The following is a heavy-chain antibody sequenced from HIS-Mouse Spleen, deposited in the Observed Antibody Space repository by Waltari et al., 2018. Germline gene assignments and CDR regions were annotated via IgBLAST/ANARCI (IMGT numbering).Heavy chain of an antibody. CDR3: ARDTDY. CDR1: GYTFTGYY. V-gene: IGHV1-2*02. Sequence: QVQLVQSGAAVTKPGASVKVSCKASGYTFTGYYMHWVRQAPGQGLEWMGWINPNSGGTNYEQKFQGRVTMTRDTSISTAYMELSRLRSDDTAVYYCARDTDYWGQGTLVTVSS. CDR2: INPNSGGT. J-gene: IGHJ4*02.